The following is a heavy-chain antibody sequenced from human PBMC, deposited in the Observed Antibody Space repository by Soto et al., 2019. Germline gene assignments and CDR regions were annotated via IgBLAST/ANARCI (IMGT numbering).Heavy chain of an antibody. CDR3: ARSVFP. J-gene: IGHJ5*02. CDR1: GGSISSGGYY. V-gene: IGHV4-31*03. CDR2: IYYIGST. Sequence: QVQLQESGPGLVKPSQTLSLTCTVSGGSISSGGYYWNWIRQHPGKGLEWIGYIYYIGSTYYNPSLMSRVTISLYTSNNQFSLMLRSVTAADTSVYYCARSVFPWCQGTLVTVSS.